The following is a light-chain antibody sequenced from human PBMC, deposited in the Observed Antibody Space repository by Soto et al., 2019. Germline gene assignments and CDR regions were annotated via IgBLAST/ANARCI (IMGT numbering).Light chain of an antibody. CDR3: SSYTSSSTLV. CDR2: DVS. V-gene: IGLV2-14*01. Sequence: QSALTQPASVSGSPGQSITISCTGTSSDVGGYNYVSWYQQHPGKAPKLMIYDVSNWPSGVSNRFSGSKSGNTASLTISGLQAEDEAYYYCSSYTSSSTLVFGGGTKLTVL. J-gene: IGLJ2*01. CDR1: SSDVGGYNY.